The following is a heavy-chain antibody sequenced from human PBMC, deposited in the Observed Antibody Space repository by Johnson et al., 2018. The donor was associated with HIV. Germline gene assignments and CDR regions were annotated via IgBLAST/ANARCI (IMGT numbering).Heavy chain of an antibody. J-gene: IGHJ3*02. V-gene: IGHV3-11*04. Sequence: QVQLVESGGGLVKPGGSLRLSCAASGFTFSDYYMSWIRQAPGQGLEWVSYISSSGSTIYYADSVQGRFTISRDNSKNTLYLQMNSLRAEATAVYYCAREFARFLEWFQTDGRAFDIWGQGTMVTVSS. CDR2: ISSSGSTI. CDR1: GFTFSDYY. CDR3: AREFARFLEWFQTDGRAFDI. D-gene: IGHD3-3*01.